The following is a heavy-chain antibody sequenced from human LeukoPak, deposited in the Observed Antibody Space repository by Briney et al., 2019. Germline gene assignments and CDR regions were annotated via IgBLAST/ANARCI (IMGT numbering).Heavy chain of an antibody. Sequence: GASLQISSEASGYAFTNSWIGWVRQRPGKGMEYMGIIYPRDSDTRYSPSSQGQVTISADTSITTAYLQWRSLRPSDTAMYYCVTLGLAVSDLYDAFDVWGPGTGVVVS. CDR3: VTLGLAVSDLYDAFDV. D-gene: IGHD3/OR15-3a*01. V-gene: IGHV5-51*01. CDR2: IYPRDSDT. J-gene: IGHJ3*01. CDR1: GYAFTNSW.